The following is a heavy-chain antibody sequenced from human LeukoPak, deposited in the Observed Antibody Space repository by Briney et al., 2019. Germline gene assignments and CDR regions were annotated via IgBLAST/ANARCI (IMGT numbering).Heavy chain of an antibody. Sequence: GGSLRLSCAASGFSFSDYAMHWVRQAPGKGLDWVAVISYDGTDTSYADSVKGRFTISRDGSKNTLYLQMNSLRAEDAVVYFCAKAPVTSCRGAYCYPFDSWGQGTLVTVSS. CDR3: AKAPVTSCRGAYCYPFDS. CDR2: ISYDGTDT. CDR1: GFSFSDYA. D-gene: IGHD2-21*01. V-gene: IGHV3-30*04. J-gene: IGHJ4*02.